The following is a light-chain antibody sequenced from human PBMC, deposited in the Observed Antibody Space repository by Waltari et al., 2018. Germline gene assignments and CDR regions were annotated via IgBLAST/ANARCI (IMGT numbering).Light chain of an antibody. CDR1: GSDVGSYFY. Sequence: QSALTQPPSALASPGQSITTSCTGTGSDVGSYFYVSWYQQHPGKGPKLMIFDVSNRPSGVSNRFSGSKSGNTASLTISGLQAEDEADYYCSSYTSSGTVIFGGGTKLTVL. J-gene: IGLJ2*01. CDR2: DVS. V-gene: IGLV2-14*03. CDR3: SSYTSSGTVI.